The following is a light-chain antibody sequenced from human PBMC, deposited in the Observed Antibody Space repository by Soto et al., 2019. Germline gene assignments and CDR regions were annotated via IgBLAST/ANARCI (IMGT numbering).Light chain of an antibody. V-gene: IGKV1-5*01. J-gene: IGKJ1*01. CDR3: QQYNSYPWT. Sequence: DSQTKQSLSTVSASVGDRVTIPCRASQSISSWLAWYQQKPGKAPKLLIYDASSLESGVPSRFSGSGSGTEFTLTISSLQPDDFATYYCQQYNSYPWTFGQGTMVDIK. CDR1: QSISSW. CDR2: DAS.